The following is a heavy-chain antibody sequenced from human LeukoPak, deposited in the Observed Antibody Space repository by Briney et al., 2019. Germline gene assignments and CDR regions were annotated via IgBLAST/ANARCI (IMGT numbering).Heavy chain of an antibody. CDR1: GGSFSGYY. V-gene: IGHV4-34*01. D-gene: IGHD3-10*01. CDR2: INHSGST. Sequence: SETLSLTCAVYGGSFSGYYWSWIRQPPGKGLEWIGEINHSGSTNYNPSLKSRVTISADTSKNQFSLKLSSVTAADTAVYYCAREDTYYYGSGSYSHWGQGTLVTVSS. CDR3: AREDTYYYGSGSYSH. J-gene: IGHJ4*02.